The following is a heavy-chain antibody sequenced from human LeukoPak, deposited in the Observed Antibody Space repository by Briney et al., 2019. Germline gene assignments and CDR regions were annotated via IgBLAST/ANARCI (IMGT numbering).Heavy chain of an antibody. CDR2: IKQDGSEK. V-gene: IGHV3-7*01. J-gene: IGHJ6*03. Sequence: GGSLRLSCAASGFTLSSYWMSWVRQAPGKGLEWVANIKQDGSEKYYVDSVKGRFTISRDNAKNSLYLQMNSLRAEVTAVYYCARGGDYYYYMDVWGKGTTVTVSS. CDR3: ARGGDYYYYMDV. D-gene: IGHD3-10*01. CDR1: GFTLSSYW.